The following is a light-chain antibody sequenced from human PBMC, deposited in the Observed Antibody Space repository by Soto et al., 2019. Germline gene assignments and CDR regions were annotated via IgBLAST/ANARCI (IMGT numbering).Light chain of an antibody. V-gene: IGKV1-39*01. J-gene: IGKJ1*01. CDR1: QNVNRY. CDR3: QQSYGIPQT. Sequence: IQLTQSPSSLSASVGDRFTITCLTSQNVNRYLNWYQEQPGKAPKLLIYAASILQSGVPSRFSGSGSGTDFTLAISSLQPEDFTTYYCQQSYGIPQTFGPGTKVDIK. CDR2: AAS.